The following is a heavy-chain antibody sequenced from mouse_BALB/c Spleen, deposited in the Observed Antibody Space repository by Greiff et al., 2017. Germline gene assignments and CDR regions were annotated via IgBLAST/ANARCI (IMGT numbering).Heavy chain of an antibody. J-gene: IGHJ4*01. D-gene: IGHD2-4*01. CDR3: ARASTMITTGAMDY. Sequence: DVHLVESGGGLVQPGGSRKLSCAASGFTFSDYGMAWVRQAPGKGPEWVAFISNLAYSIYYADTVTGRFTISRENAKNTLYLEMSSLRSEDTAMYYCARASTMITTGAMDYWGQGTSVTVSS. CDR2: ISNLAYSI. V-gene: IGHV5-15*02. CDR1: GFTFSDYG.